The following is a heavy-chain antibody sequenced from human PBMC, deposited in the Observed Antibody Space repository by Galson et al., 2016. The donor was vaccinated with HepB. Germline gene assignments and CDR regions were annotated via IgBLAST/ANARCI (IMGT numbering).Heavy chain of an antibody. CDR1: GGSISRYY. CDR3: ARDIGVAHYYYYGMDL. J-gene: IGHJ6*02. CDR2: ITDNGST. V-gene: IGHV4-59*01. Sequence: SETLSLTCSVSGGSISRYYRSWIRQPPGKGLEWIAYITDNGSTEYNPSLKSRVTISVGTPNNQFSLRLSSVTAADTARYYCARDIGVAHYYYYGMDLWGQGTTVTVSS. D-gene: IGHD1-26*01.